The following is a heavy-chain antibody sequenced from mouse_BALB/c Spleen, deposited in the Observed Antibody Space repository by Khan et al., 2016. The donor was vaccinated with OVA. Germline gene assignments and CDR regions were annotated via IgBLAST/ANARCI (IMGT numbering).Heavy chain of an antibody. V-gene: IGHV3-2*02. J-gene: IGHJ4*01. D-gene: IGHD4-1*01. CDR1: GYSITSDYA. CDR2: ISYSGST. CDR3: ASELGLYYALDY. Sequence: EVKLLESGPGLVKPSQSLSLTCTVTGYSITSDYAWNWIRQFPGNKLEWMGYISYSGSTTYNPSLKSRISITRDTSKDQFFLQLKSLTSEDTATYYRASELGLYYALDYWGQGTSVTVSS.